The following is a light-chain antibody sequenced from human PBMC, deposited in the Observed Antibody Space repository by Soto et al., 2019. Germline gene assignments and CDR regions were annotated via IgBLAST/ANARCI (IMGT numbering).Light chain of an antibody. V-gene: IGKV3-20*01. J-gene: IGKJ1*01. CDR1: QSVSSSY. Sequence: ETVLTQSPGTLSLSPGERATLSCRASQSVSSSYLAWYQQKPGQAPRLLIYDASSRATGIPDRFSGSGYGKDFNLTISRLETEDFAVYSCKQYVRSPPSWTFGQGTKVEIK. CDR3: KQYVRSPPSWT. CDR2: DAS.